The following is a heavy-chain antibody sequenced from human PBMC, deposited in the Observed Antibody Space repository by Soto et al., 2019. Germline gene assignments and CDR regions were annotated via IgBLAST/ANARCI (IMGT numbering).Heavy chain of an antibody. Sequence: EVQLLESGGDLVQPGVSLRLSCAAYGLNFGSFGVSWFRQAPGKGLEWVSGISGGGEATYYAVSVKGRFTVSRDNPKNTVYLQMNSVRVEDTAVYFCAKALSMIYPLDAFDIWGQGTAVSVSS. CDR3: AKALSMIYPLDAFDI. CDR2: ISGGGEAT. CDR1: GLNFGSFG. J-gene: IGHJ3*02. D-gene: IGHD3-22*01. V-gene: IGHV3-23*01.